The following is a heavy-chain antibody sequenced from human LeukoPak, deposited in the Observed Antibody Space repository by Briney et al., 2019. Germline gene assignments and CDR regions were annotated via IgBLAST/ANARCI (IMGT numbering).Heavy chain of an antibody. V-gene: IGHV3-33*01. J-gene: IGHJ6*02. D-gene: IGHD2-2*01. CDR1: GFTFSSYG. CDR3: ARDLGYCSSTSCYLTGYYGMDV. Sequence: PGGSLRLSCAASGFTFSSYGMHWVRQAPGKGLEWVAVIWYDGSNKYYADSVNGRFTISRDNSKNTLYLQMNSLRAEDTAVYYCARDLGYCSSTSCYLTGYYGMDVWGQGTTVTVSS. CDR2: IWYDGSNK.